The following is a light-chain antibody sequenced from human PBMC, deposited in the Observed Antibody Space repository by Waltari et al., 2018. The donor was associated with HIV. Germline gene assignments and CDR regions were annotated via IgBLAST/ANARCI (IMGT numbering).Light chain of an antibody. Sequence: QSVVTQPPSVSGTPGQTVTISCSGSPSHLGIKTVNWYQHLPGTAPKRLIYGNYQRPSGVPDRFSASKSGTSASLAISGLQSEDEADYYCASWDASLNGWVFGGGTKLTVL. J-gene: IGLJ3*02. CDR3: ASWDASLNGWV. V-gene: IGLV1-44*01. CDR1: PSHLGIKT. CDR2: GNY.